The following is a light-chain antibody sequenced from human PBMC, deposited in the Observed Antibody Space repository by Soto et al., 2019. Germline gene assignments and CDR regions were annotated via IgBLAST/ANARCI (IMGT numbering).Light chain of an antibody. Sequence: EIVLTQSPGTLSLSPGDRATLSCRASQSVSSGFLAWYQQKPGQAPRLLIYGASSRATGIPDRFSGSGSGTDFTLTISRLEPEDFAVYYCQQYGSSPKTFVQGTKVEIK. CDR1: QSVSSGF. CDR3: QQYGSSPKT. CDR2: GAS. J-gene: IGKJ1*01. V-gene: IGKV3-20*01.